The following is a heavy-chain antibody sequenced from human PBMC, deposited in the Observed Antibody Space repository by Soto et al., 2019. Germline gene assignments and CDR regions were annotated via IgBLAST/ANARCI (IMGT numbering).Heavy chain of an antibody. CDR3: ARGKDLEWSPAGYFDY. CDR2: IYYSGST. CDR1: GGSISSGGYY. J-gene: IGHJ4*02. V-gene: IGHV4-31*03. Sequence: TLSLTCTVSGGSISSGGYYWSWIRQHPGNGLEWIAYIYYSGSTYYNPSLKSRVSISVDTSKNQFSLKLSSVTAADAAVYYCARGKDLEWSPAGYFDYWGQGTLVTVSS. D-gene: IGHD3-3*01.